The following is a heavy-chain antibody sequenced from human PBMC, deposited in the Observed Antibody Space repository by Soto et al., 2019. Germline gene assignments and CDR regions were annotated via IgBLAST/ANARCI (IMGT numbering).Heavy chain of an antibody. D-gene: IGHD3-3*01. V-gene: IGHV1-69*13. Sequence: GASVKVSCKASGGTFSSYAISWVRQAPGQGLKWMGGIIPIFGTANYAQKFQGRVTITADESTSTAYMELSRLRSEDTAVYYCARGDSGITIFGVVTNEYNCSEPWGQGPLVTVSS. CDR2: IIPIFGTA. CDR3: ARGDSGITIFGVVTNEYNCSEP. J-gene: IGHJ5*02. CDR1: GGTFSSYA.